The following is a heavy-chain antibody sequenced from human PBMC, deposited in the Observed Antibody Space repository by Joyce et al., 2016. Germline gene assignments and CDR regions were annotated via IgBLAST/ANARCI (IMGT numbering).Heavy chain of an antibody. CDR2: IYTTGST. J-gene: IGHJ6*02. D-gene: IGHD1-26*01. CDR3: ARSTGGSYLFGMDV. CDR1: GASATSGSFY. V-gene: IGHV4-61*02. Sequence: QVQLQESGPGLVKPSPTLTLTCTVSGASATSGSFYWSWIRQPAGKGLEWIGRIYTTGSTNYKSSLKSRVTMALDTSKNQVSLKLNSVTAADTAVYYCARSTGGSYLFGMDVWGQGTTVTVSS.